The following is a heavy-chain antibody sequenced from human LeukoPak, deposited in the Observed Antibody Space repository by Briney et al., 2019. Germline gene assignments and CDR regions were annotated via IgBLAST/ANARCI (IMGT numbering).Heavy chain of an antibody. CDR2: ISPSGGSA. CDR3: ARVPFYFDSSGYYFDY. D-gene: IGHD3-22*01. CDR1: GYTFTKYS. J-gene: IGHJ4*02. V-gene: IGHV1-46*01. Sequence: GASVKVSCKASGYTFTKYSMHWVRQAPGQGLEWMGIISPSGGSASYAQKFQGRVTMTRDTSTSTVYMELSSLRSEDTAVYYCARVPFYFDSSGYYFDYWGQGTLVTVSS.